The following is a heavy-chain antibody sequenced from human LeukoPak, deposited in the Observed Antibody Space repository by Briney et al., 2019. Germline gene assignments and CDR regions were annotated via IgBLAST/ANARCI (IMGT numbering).Heavy chain of an antibody. CDR3: ARDGVGYYDSSGYYYFQH. CDR1: GYTFTSYP. D-gene: IGHD3-22*01. Sequence: GASVKVSCKASGYTFTSYPISWVRQAPGQGLEWMGWITTYNGNTNYAQKLQGRVTMTTDTSTSTAYMDLRGLRSDDTAVYYCARDGVGYYDSSGYYYFQHWGQGTLVTVSS. CDR2: ITTYNGNT. V-gene: IGHV1-18*01. J-gene: IGHJ1*01.